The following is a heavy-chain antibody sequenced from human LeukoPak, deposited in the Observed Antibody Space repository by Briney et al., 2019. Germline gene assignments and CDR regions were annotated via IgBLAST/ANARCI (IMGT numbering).Heavy chain of an antibody. V-gene: IGHV1-2*02. J-gene: IGHJ4*02. CDR1: GYTLTELS. CDR3: AREGELYYFDY. CDR2: INPNSGGT. Sequence: ASVKVSCKVSGYTLTELSMHWVRQAPGQGLEWMGWINPNSGGTNYAQKFQGRVTMTRDTSISTAYMELSRLRSDDTAVYYCAREGELYYFDYWGQGTLVTVSS. D-gene: IGHD3-16*01.